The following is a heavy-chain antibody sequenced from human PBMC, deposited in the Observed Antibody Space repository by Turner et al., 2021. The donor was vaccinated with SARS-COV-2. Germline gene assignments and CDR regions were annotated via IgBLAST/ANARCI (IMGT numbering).Heavy chain of an antibody. V-gene: IGHV4-39*01. D-gene: IGHD3-16*01. CDR3: ERRGDY. J-gene: IGHJ4*02. Sequence: QLQESGPGVVKPSETLSLTCTVSGGSISSYDYYWDWIRQPPGMGLEWIGSMYYSGTTHYNPSLRGRVTISIDTSKNQFSLKVTSVTATDTAVYYCERRGDYWGQGMLVTVSS. CDR1: GGSISSYDYY. CDR2: MYYSGTT.